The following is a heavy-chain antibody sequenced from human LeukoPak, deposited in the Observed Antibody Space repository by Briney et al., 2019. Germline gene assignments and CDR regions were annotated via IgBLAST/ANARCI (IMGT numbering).Heavy chain of an antibody. CDR2: PSRGGETR. Sequence: EGSLILSCTGNEFRFNTFAMNWFRQAPGPGLNLLSGPSRGGETRKYTDSVKGRFTVSRDASKNMVFLQMNDMRPEDTAVFFFQAEDGIRDCSEGVCMEGYYFDYWGQGSLVTVSS. D-gene: IGHD2-8*01. CDR1: EFRFNTFA. CDR3: QAEDGIRDCSEGVCMEGYYFDY. V-gene: IGHV3-23*01. J-gene: IGHJ4*02.